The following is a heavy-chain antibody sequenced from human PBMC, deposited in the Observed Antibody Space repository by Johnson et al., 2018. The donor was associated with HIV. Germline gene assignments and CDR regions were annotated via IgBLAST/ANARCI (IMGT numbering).Heavy chain of an antibody. V-gene: IGHV3-30*18. CDR2: ISYDGSDK. D-gene: IGHD2-8*01. Sequence: QEQLVESGGGLVKPGGSLRLSCAASGFTFSSYGMHWVRQAPGKGLEWVAVISYDGSDKYYADSVKGRFTISRDNSKNTLYLQMNSLRAEDTAVYYCAKGLVYADPDDAFDIWGQGTMVTVSS. J-gene: IGHJ3*02. CDR3: AKGLVYADPDDAFDI. CDR1: GFTFSSYG.